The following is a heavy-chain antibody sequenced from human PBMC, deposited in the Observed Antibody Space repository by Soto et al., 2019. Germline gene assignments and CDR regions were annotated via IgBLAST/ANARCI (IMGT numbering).Heavy chain of an antibody. CDR3: ARDSRDPDTAMGKDV. V-gene: IGHV3-53*01. Sequence: GGSLRLSCAASGFTVSSNYMSWVRQAPGKGPEWVSVIYSGGSTYYADSVKGRFTISRDNSKNTLYLQMNSLRAEDTAVYYCARDSRDPDTAMGKDVWGQGTTVTVSS. J-gene: IGHJ6*02. CDR1: GFTVSSNY. D-gene: IGHD5-18*01. CDR2: IYSGGST.